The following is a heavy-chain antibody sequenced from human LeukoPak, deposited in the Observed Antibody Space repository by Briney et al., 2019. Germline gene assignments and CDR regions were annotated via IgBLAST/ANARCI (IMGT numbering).Heavy chain of an antibody. V-gene: IGHV1-18*04. Sequence: RASVKVSCKPSGYTFTNFGISWVRQAPGQGLEWMGWIGAYNGDTNYAQKFQGRVTMTTDTSTSTAYMDLRSLRSDDTAVYYCTRDHCRGDNCPSFDYWGQGTLVTVSS. D-gene: IGHD2-15*01. CDR3: TRDHCRGDNCPSFDY. CDR2: IGAYNGDT. CDR1: GYTFTNFG. J-gene: IGHJ4*02.